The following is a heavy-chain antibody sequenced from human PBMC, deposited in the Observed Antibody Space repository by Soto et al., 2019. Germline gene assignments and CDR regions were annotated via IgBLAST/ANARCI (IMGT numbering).Heavy chain of an antibody. CDR1: GFAFSSYS. V-gene: IGHV3-23*01. CDR3: EKDPPSYYDNGGYDIFHMDV. CDR2: ISAGGGST. J-gene: IGHJ6*02. D-gene: IGHD3-22*01. Sequence: EVQLLESGGGLVQPGGSLRLSCAASGFAFSSYSMTWVRQAPGKGLEWVSAISAGGGSTYYADSVKGRFTTSRENSHHTLSLQMNNLRSKDTALYYCEKDPPSYYDNGGYDIFHMDVWGQGTTVTVSS.